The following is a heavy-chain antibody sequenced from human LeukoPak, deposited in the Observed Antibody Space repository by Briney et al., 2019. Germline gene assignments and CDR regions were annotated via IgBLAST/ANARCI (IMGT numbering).Heavy chain of an antibody. CDR3: ASGGSYSFSGVDYFDY. V-gene: IGHV1-2*06. J-gene: IGHJ4*02. CDR1: GYTFTSYY. Sequence: GASVKVSCKASGYTFTSYYMHWVRQAPGQGLEWMGRINPNSGGTNYAQKFQGRVTMTRDTSISTAYMELSRLRSDDTAVYYCASGGSYSFSGVDYFDYWGQGTLVTVSS. CDR2: INPNSGGT. D-gene: IGHD1-26*01.